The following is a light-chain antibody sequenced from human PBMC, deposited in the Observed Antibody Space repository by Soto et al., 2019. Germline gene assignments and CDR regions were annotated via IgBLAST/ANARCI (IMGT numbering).Light chain of an antibody. V-gene: IGKV3-11*01. J-gene: IGKJ2*01. Sequence: EIVLTQSPATLSLSPGERATLSCRASQSVSSYLAWYQQKPGQAPRLLIYDASNRATGIPARFSGSGSGTDFTLTISGLEPEDFAVYYCQQRSNWPTFGQGTTLEIK. CDR3: QQRSNWPT. CDR1: QSVSSY. CDR2: DAS.